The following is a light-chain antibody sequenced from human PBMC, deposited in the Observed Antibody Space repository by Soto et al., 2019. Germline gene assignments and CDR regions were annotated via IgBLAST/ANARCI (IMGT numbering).Light chain of an antibody. CDR3: QHSYSTPRWT. CDR2: AAS. V-gene: IGKV1-39*01. Sequence: DIQMTQSPSSLSASVGDRVTITCRASQSISSYLNWYQQKPGKAPKLLIYAASSLQSRVPSRFSGSGSGTDFTLTISSLQPEDFATYYCQHSYSTPRWTCGQGTKVEIK. CDR1: QSISSY. J-gene: IGKJ1*01.